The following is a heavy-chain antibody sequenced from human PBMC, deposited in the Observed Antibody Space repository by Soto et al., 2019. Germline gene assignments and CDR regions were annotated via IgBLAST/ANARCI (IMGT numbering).Heavy chain of an antibody. CDR3: AKSAAGMGFDY. CDR1: GYTFTSYY. V-gene: IGHV1-46*03. J-gene: IGHJ4*02. CDR2: INPSGGST. D-gene: IGHD6-13*01. Sequence: ASVKVSCKASGYTFTSYYMHWVRQAPGQGLEWMGIINPSGGSTSYAQKFQGRVTMTRDTSTSTVYMELSSLRSEDTAVYYCAKSAAGMGFDYWGQGTLVTAPQ.